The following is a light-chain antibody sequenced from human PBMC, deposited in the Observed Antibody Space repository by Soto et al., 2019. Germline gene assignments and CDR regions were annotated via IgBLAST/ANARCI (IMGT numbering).Light chain of an antibody. Sequence: QSALTQPPSASGSPGQSVTIACTGTSSDVGGYNYVSWYQQHPGKAPKLMIYEVSKRPSGVPDRFSGSKSGNTASLTVSGLQAKDDADYYCSSYAGSNNVFGTGTKLTVL. J-gene: IGLJ1*01. V-gene: IGLV2-8*01. CDR3: SSYAGSNNV. CDR2: EVS. CDR1: SSDVGGYNY.